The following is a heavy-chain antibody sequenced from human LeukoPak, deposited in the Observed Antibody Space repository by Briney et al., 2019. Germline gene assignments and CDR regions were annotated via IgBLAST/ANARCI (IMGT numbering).Heavy chain of an antibody. CDR3: ARGMTHDTWFDP. J-gene: IGHJ5*02. CDR2: INGDASNT. V-gene: IGHV3-74*03. CDR1: GLTFNSYW. D-gene: IGHD3-22*01. Sequence: GGSLRLSCAASGLTFNSYWRHWVRQVAGKGLGWVARINGDASNTTYADSVKGRFTISRDNAKNTLYLQMNILRVDATAVYYCARGMTHDTWFDPWGQGSLVTVSS.